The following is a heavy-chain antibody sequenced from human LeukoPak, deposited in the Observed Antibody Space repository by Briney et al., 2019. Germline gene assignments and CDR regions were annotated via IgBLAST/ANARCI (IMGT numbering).Heavy chain of an antibody. CDR1: GFTFSSYS. J-gene: IGHJ4*02. CDR2: ISSSSSYI. V-gene: IGHV3-21*04. Sequence: GGSLRLSCAASGFTFSSYSMNWVRQAPGKGLEWVSSISSSSSYIYYADSVKGRFTISRDNAKNSLYLQMNSLRAEDTAVYYCARDADDSSGYSNFDYWGQGTLVTVSS. CDR3: ARDADDSSGYSNFDY. D-gene: IGHD3-22*01.